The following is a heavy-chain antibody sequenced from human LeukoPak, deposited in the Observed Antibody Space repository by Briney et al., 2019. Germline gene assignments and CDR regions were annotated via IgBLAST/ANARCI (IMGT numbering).Heavy chain of an antibody. CDR3: AREDDGSHWFDP. Sequence: ASVKVSCKASGYTFTGYYMHWVRQAPGRGLEWMGWINPNSGGTNYAQKFQGRVTMTRDTSISTAYMELSRLRSDDTAVYYCAREDDGSHWFDPWGQGTLVTVSS. D-gene: IGHD1-26*01. CDR1: GYTFTGYY. J-gene: IGHJ5*02. CDR2: INPNSGGT. V-gene: IGHV1-2*02.